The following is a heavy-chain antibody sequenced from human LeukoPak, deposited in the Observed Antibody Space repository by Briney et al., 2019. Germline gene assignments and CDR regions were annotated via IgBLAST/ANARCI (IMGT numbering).Heavy chain of an antibody. CDR3: ARDLGYSAYATVRGYTFDT. J-gene: IGHJ3*02. V-gene: IGHV3-66*01. D-gene: IGHD5-12*01. Sequence: GGSLRLSCAASGFTVSTNYMSWVRQAPGKGLEWVSIIYSGGSTYYADSVKGRFTISRDNSKNTLSLQMNSLRAEDTAVYYCARDLGYSAYATVRGYTFDTWGQGTMVTVSS. CDR1: GFTVSTNY. CDR2: IYSGGST.